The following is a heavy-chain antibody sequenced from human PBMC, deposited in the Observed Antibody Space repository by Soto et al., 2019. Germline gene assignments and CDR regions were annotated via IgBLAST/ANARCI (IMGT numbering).Heavy chain of an antibody. V-gene: IGHV5-51*01. Sequence: GESLKISCKGSGYSFTTYWIGWVRQMPGKGLEGMVIIYPGDSDTRYSPSFQGQVTISADKSINTTYLQWGSLKASDTAIYYCARQAAAGKYYYAMDIWGQGTTVTVSS. J-gene: IGHJ6*02. CDR1: GYSFTTYW. CDR2: IYPGDSDT. CDR3: ARQAAAGKYYYAMDI. D-gene: IGHD6-13*01.